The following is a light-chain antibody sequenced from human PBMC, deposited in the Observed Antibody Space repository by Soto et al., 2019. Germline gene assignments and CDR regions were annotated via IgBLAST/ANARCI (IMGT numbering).Light chain of an antibody. V-gene: IGLV1-40*01. Sequence: QAVVTQPPSVSGAPGQRVTISCAGKTSNIGADYDVHWYRQLPGTAPQLLIYGNNNRPSGVPDRFSGSKSGTSASLAITGLQAEDEADYYCQSYDISLGEWVFGGRTKVTVL. CDR1: TSNIGADYD. CDR2: GNN. J-gene: IGLJ3*02. CDR3: QSYDISLGEWV.